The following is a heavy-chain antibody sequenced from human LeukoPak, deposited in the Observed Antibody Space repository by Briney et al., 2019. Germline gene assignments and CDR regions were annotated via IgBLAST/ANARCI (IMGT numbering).Heavy chain of an antibody. Sequence: ASVKVSCKASGYTFTGYYMHWVRQAPGQGLEWMGWINPNSGGTNYVQKFQGRVTMTRDTSISTAYMELSRLRSDDTAVYYCARGPTGYSSSWYEDYFDYWGQGTLVTVSS. CDR3: ARGPTGYSSSWYEDYFDY. CDR2: INPNSGGT. J-gene: IGHJ4*02. D-gene: IGHD6-13*01. CDR1: GYTFTGYY. V-gene: IGHV1-2*02.